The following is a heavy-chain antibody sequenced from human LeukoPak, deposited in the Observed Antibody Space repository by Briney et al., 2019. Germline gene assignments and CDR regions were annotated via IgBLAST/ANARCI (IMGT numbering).Heavy chain of an antibody. D-gene: IGHD6-19*01. CDR2: ISSSSSYI. Sequence: RPGGSLRLSCAASGFTFSSYSMNWVRQAPGKGLEWVSSISSSSSYIYYADSVKGRFTISRDNAKNSLYLQMNSLRAEDTAAYYCARGGSSGSASDYWGQGTLVTVSS. V-gene: IGHV3-21*01. J-gene: IGHJ4*02. CDR3: ARGGSSGSASDY. CDR1: GFTFSSYS.